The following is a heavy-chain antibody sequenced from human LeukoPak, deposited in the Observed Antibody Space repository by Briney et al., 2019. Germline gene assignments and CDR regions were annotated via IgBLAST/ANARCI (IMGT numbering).Heavy chain of an antibody. Sequence: SETLSLTCTVSGGSISGNYWTWIRQTAGKGLEWIGRMYYRGSTNYNPSLKSRVTMSADPSKNQFSLQLRSVTAADTAVYFCARGRVSSSTWYSTYYYFFYMDFWGKGTTVTVSS. J-gene: IGHJ6*03. V-gene: IGHV4-4*07. CDR2: MYYRGST. D-gene: IGHD4-11*01. CDR3: ARGRVSSSTWYSTYYYFFYMDF. CDR1: GGSISGNY.